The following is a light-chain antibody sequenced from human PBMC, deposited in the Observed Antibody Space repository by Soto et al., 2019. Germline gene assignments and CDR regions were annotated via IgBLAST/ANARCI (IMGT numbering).Light chain of an antibody. CDR3: QKYGSSFT. V-gene: IGKV3-20*01. J-gene: IGKJ3*01. CDR2: GAS. Sequence: EIVLTQSPGTLSLSPGERATLSCRASQSVSSNYLAWYQHKPGQAPRLLIYGASSRATGIPDRFSGSGSGTYFPLTISRLEPEDFALYYCQKYGSSFTFGPGTKVDIK. CDR1: QSVSSNY.